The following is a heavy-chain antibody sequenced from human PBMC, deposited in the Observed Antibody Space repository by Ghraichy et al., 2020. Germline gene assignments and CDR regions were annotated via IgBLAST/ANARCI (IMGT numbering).Heavy chain of an antibody. CDR3: ARGRTWSGIYYGMDV. V-gene: IGHV4-34*01. J-gene: IGHJ6*02. D-gene: IGHD3-3*01. CDR1: GGSFSGYY. CDR2: INHSGST. Sequence: SETLSLTCAVYGGSFSGYYWTWIRQPPGKGLEWIGEINHSGSTNYNPSLKSRVTISVDTSKNQFSLKLSSVTAADTAVYYCARGRTWSGIYYGMDVWGQGTTVTVSS.